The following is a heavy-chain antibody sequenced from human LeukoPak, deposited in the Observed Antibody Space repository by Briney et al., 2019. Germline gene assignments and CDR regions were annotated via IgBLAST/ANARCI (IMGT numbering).Heavy chain of an antibody. V-gene: IGHV4-39*01. Sequence: SETLSLTCTVSGGSIRSSSYYWGWIRQSPGKGLEWIGYIYYSGSTYYNPSLKSRVTISVDTSKNQFSLKLSSVTAADTAVYYCARQSSSFDWPTYYYYMDVWGKGTTVTISS. J-gene: IGHJ6*03. CDR1: GGSIRSSSYY. D-gene: IGHD3-9*01. CDR2: IYYSGST. CDR3: ARQSSSFDWPTYYYYMDV.